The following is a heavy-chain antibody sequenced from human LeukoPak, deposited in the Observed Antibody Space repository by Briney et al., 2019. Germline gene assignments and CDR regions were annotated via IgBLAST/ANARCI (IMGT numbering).Heavy chain of an antibody. D-gene: IGHD6-19*01. CDR1: GLTFSRYD. CDR3: ARDQPGASGEFAT. J-gene: IGHJ1*01. V-gene: IGHV3-30-3*01. Sequence: GRSLRLSCAASGLTFSRYDMNWARQAPGKGLEWVAVISYDGSNKYYADSVKGRFTISRDNSKNTLYLQMNSLRAEDTAVYYCARDQPGASGEFATWGQGTLVTVSS. CDR2: ISYDGSNK.